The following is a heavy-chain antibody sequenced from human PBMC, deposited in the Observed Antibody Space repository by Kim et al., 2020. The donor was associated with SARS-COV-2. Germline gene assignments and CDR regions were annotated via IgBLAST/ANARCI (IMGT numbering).Heavy chain of an antibody. CDR3: TTEDIVLMVPIPFQH. Sequence: GGSLRLSSAASGFTFSNAWMSWVRQAPGKGLEWVGRIKSKTDGGTTDYAAPVKGRFTISRDDSKNTLYLQMNSLKTEDTAVYYCTTEDIVLMVPIPFQHWGQGTLVTVSS. J-gene: IGHJ1*01. V-gene: IGHV3-15*01. CDR1: GFTFSNAW. CDR2: IKSKTDGGTT. D-gene: IGHD2-8*01.